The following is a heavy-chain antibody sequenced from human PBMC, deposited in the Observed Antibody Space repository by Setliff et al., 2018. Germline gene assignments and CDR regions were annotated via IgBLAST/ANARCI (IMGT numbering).Heavy chain of an antibody. CDR3: VIPFCAGATCPPS. D-gene: IGHD2-21*01. CDR1: GYTFTDYG. Sequence: ASVKVSCKASGYTFTDYGITWVRQAPGQGLEWMGWISGYTGNTNYAHKLQGRVTLTTDTSTGTAYMELRSLRSDDTAVYYCVIPFCAGATCPPSWGQGTQVTVSS. CDR2: ISGYTGNT. J-gene: IGHJ4*02. V-gene: IGHV1-18*01.